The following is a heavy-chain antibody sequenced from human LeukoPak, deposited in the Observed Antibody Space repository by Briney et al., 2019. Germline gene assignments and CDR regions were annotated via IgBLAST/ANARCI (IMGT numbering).Heavy chain of an antibody. D-gene: IGHD4-4*01. Sequence: ASVTVSCKASGYTFTSYGISWVRQAPGQGLEWMGWISAYNGNTNYAQKLQGRVTMTTDTSTSTAYMELRSLRSDDTAVYYCARYDDYSNYYYFDYWGQGTLVTVSS. J-gene: IGHJ4*02. CDR2: ISAYNGNT. V-gene: IGHV1-18*01. CDR1: GYTFTSYG. CDR3: ARYDDYSNYYYFDY.